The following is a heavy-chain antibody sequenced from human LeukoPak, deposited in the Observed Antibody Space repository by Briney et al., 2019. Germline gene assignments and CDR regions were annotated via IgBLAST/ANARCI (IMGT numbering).Heavy chain of an antibody. V-gene: IGHV3-21*01. Sequence: GSLRLSCAASGFTFSSYSMNWVRQAPGKGLEWGSSISSSSSYIYYADSVKGRFTISRDNAKNSLYLQMNSLRAEDTAVYYCARSDYGDYFYDSWGQGTLVTVSS. D-gene: IGHD4-17*01. CDR2: ISSSSSYI. J-gene: IGHJ4*02. CDR3: ARSDYGDYFYDS. CDR1: GFTFSSYS.